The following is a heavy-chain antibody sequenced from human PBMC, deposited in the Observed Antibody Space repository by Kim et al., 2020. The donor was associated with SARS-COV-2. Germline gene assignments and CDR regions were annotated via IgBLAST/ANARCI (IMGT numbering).Heavy chain of an antibody. CDR2: VNQDGTDK. V-gene: IGHV3-7*03. Sequence: GGSLRLSCAASGFTFNNYWMRWVRQAPGKGLECVATVNQDGTDKYYVDSVKGRFTISRDNPKNSLFLQMNSLRVDDTAVYYCATLTRGSGVDVWGRGTTVTVSS. CDR1: GFTFNNYW. J-gene: IGHJ6*02. CDR3: ATLTRGSGVDV. D-gene: IGHD1-1*01.